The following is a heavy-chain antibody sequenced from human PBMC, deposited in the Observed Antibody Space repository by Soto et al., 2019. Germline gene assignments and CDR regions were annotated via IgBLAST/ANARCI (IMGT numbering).Heavy chain of an antibody. CDR3: ARDMGPTRVHDY. Sequence: SVKVSCKASGCTFSSYTISWVRQAPGQGLEWMGRIIPILGIANYAQKFQGRVTITADKSTSTAYMELSSLRSEDTAVYYCARDMGPTRVHDYWGQGTLVTVSS. CDR1: GCTFSSYT. J-gene: IGHJ4*02. D-gene: IGHD1-1*01. V-gene: IGHV1-69*04. CDR2: IIPILGIA.